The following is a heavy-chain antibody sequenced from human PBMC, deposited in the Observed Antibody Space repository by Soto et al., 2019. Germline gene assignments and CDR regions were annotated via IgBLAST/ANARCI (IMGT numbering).Heavy chain of an antibody. J-gene: IGHJ4*02. V-gene: IGHV3-21*01. Sequence: GGSLRLSCAASGFTFSSYSMNWVRQAPGKGLEWVSSISSSSSYIYYADSVKGRFTISRDNAKNSLYLQMNSLRTEDTAVYYCAKGRIAAAGVFDYWGQGTLVTVSS. CDR1: GFTFSSYS. CDR2: ISSSSSYI. CDR3: AKGRIAAAGVFDY. D-gene: IGHD6-13*01.